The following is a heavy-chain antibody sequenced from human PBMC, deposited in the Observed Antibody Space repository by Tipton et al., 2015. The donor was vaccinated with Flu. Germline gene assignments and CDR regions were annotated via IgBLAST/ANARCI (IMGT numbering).Heavy chain of an antibody. V-gene: IGHV3-74*01. Sequence: SLRLSCAASGFTFSTYWMHWVRQAPGKGLVWVSRISSDGSSTSYADSVKGRLTISRDNAKNTLYLQMNSLRVEDTAVYYCTRGRYYGMDVWGQGTPVTVSS. CDR2: ISSDGSST. J-gene: IGHJ6*02. CDR3: TRGRYYGMDV. CDR1: GFTFSTYW. D-gene: IGHD1-14*01.